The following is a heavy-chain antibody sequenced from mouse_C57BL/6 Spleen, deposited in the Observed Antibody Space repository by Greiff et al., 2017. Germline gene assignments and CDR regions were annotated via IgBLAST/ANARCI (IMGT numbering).Heavy chain of an antibody. CDR2: ISGGGGNT. CDR1: GFTFSSYT. Sequence: DVQLVESGGGLVKPGGSLKLSCAASGFTFSSYTMSWVRQTPEKRLEWVATISGGGGNTYYPDSVKGRFTISRDNAKNTLYLQVSSLRSEDTALYYCARQGGVGSSPSYWYFDVWGTGTTVTVSS. D-gene: IGHD1-1*01. V-gene: IGHV5-9*01. J-gene: IGHJ1*03. CDR3: ARQGGVGSSPSYWYFDV.